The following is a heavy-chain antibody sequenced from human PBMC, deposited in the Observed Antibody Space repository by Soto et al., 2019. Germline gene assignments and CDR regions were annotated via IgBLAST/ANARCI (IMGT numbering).Heavy chain of an antibody. CDR1: GFTFSSYG. CDR2: ISYDGSNK. J-gene: IGHJ6*02. CDR3: AKRYYYGIDV. V-gene: IGHV3-30*18. Sequence: QVQLVESGGGVVQPGRSLRLSCAASGFTFSSYGMHWVRQAPGKGLEWVAVISYDGSNKYYADSVKGRFTISRDNSKNTLYLQMNSLRAEDTAVYYCAKRYYYGIDVRGQETTVTVSS.